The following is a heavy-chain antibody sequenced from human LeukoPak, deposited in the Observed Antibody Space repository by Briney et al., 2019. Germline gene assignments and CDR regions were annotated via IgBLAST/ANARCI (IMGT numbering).Heavy chain of an antibody. CDR3: AKLNIVVVPAASLDY. Sequence: AGGSLRLSCADSGFTFSSYAMSWVRQAPGKGLEWVSAISGSGGSTYYADSVKGRFTISRDNSKNTLYLQMNSLRAEDTAVYYCAKLNIVVVPAASLDYWGQGTLVTVSS. CDR2: ISGSGGST. J-gene: IGHJ4*02. CDR1: GFTFSSYA. V-gene: IGHV3-23*01. D-gene: IGHD2-2*01.